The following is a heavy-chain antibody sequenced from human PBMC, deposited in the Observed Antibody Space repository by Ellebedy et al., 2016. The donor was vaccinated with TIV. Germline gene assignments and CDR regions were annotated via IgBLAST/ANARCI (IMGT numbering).Heavy chain of an antibody. V-gene: IGHV1-18*01. CDR3: ARDTGSSTSGY. J-gene: IGHJ4*02. D-gene: IGHD6-6*01. CDR2: ISAYNGNT. CDR1: GYTFTSYA. Sequence: ASVKVSCKASGYTFTSYAMHWVRQAPGQRLEWMGWISAYNGNTNYAQKLQGRVTMTTDTSTSTAYMELRSLRSDDTAVYYCARDTGSSTSGYWGQGTLVTVSS.